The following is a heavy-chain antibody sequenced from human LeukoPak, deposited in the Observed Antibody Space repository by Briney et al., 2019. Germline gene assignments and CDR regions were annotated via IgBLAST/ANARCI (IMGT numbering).Heavy chain of an antibody. D-gene: IGHD2-2*01. J-gene: IGHJ4*02. CDR1: GGSISSSNG. CDR2: IYHSGST. Sequence: SETLSLTCAVSGGSISSSNGWSWVRQPPGKGLEWIGEIYHSGSTNYNPSLKSRVTISVDKSKNQFSLKLSSVTAADTAVYYCARDRRCSSTSCYYFDYWGQGTLVTVSS. CDR3: ARDRRCSSTSCYYFDY. V-gene: IGHV4-4*02.